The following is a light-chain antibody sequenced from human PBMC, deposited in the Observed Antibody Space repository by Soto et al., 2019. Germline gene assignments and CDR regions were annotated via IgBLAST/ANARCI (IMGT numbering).Light chain of an antibody. J-gene: IGLJ2*01. V-gene: IGLV1-40*01. Sequence: QSVLTQPPSLSGAPGQRVTISCTGSSSNIGAGYDVHWSQQLPGTAPKLLIYGNSNRPSGVPDRFSGSKSGTSASLAITGLQAEDEADYYCQSYDSSLSVVFGGGTKLTVL. CDR3: QSYDSSLSVV. CDR1: SSNIGAGYD. CDR2: GNS.